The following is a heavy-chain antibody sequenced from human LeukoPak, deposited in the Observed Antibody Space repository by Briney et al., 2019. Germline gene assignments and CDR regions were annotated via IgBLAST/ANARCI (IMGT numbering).Heavy chain of an antibody. CDR1: GFTFRDYW. Sequence: GGSLRLSCAASGFTFRDYWMSWMRQAPGKGLEWVANIKYDGDEEYYVDSVKGRFIISRDNAKNSLYLQLNGLRVEDTAVYYCRSGGAAPGAFDNWGQGTLVTVSP. CDR3: RSGGAAPGAFDN. V-gene: IGHV3-7*01. CDR2: IKYDGDEE. D-gene: IGHD4/OR15-4a*01. J-gene: IGHJ4*02.